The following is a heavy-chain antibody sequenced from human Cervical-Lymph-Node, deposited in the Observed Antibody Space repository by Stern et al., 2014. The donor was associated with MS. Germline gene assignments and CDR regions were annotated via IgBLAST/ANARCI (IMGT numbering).Heavy chain of an antibody. V-gene: IGHV4-4*02. CDR2: IDEIGST. CDR1: GDSLSGDKW. Sequence: QVQLQESGPRLVKPSGTLSLTCAVSGDSLSGDKWWSWVRQSPDKGLEWIGEIDEIGSTNYNPSLKSRVTISLDKSKNHFYLKLRSVTAADTAVYYCARDPPGGLGMDVWGQGTTVTVSS. D-gene: IGHD3-16*01. CDR3: ARDPPGGLGMDV. J-gene: IGHJ6*02.